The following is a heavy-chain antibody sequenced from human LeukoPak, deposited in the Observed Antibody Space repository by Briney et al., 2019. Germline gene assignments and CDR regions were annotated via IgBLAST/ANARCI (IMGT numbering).Heavy chain of an antibody. CDR3: AREITMIVVVTAGAYYYYYVDV. J-gene: IGHJ6*03. CDR2: IKQDGSEK. D-gene: IGHD3-22*01. CDR1: GFTFSSYW. V-gene: IGHV3-7*01. Sequence: GGSLRLSCAASGFTFSSYWMSWVRQAPGKGLEWVANIKQDGSEKYYVDSVKGRFTISRDNAKNSLYLQMNSLRAEDTAVYYCAREITMIVVVTAGAYYYYYVDVWGKGTTVTVSS.